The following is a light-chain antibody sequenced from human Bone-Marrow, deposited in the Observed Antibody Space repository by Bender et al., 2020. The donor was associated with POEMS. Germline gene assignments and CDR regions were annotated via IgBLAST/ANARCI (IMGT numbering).Light chain of an antibody. CDR2: GYN. J-gene: IGLJ3*02. CDR3: QSYDNSLGGWV. Sequence: QSMLTQPAADSGTPGQSVTISCSGSRSNIGANDVNWYQQFPGTAPKLLIYGYNNRPSGVPDRFSGSKSGTSASLAITGLQAEDEGDYYCQSYDNSLGGWVFGGGTKLTVL. V-gene: IGLV1-40*01. CDR1: RSNIGAND.